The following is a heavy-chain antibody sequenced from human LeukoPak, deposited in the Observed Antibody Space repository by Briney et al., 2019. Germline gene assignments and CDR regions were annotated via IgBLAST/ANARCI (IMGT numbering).Heavy chain of an antibody. CDR2: IRYDGSNK. D-gene: IGHD1-26*01. CDR1: GFTFSSYG. J-gene: IGHJ4*02. Sequence: PGGSLRLSCAASGFTFSSYGMHWVRQAPGKGLEWVAFIRYDGSNKYYADSVKGRFTISRDNSKNTPYLQMNSLRAEDTAVYYCAKDADIVGATTSDYWGQGTLVTVSS. V-gene: IGHV3-30*02. CDR3: AKDADIVGATTSDY.